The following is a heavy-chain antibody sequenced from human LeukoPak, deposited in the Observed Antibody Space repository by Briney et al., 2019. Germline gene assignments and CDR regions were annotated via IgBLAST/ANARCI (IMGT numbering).Heavy chain of an antibody. Sequence: SETLSLTCTVSGGSISSYYWSWIRQPPGKGLEWIGEINHSGSTNYNPSLKSRVTISVDTSKNQFSLKLSSVTAADTAVYYCARDSSGYYENWFDPWGQGTLVTVSS. V-gene: IGHV4-34*01. CDR3: ARDSSGYYENWFDP. D-gene: IGHD3-22*01. CDR1: GGSISSYY. J-gene: IGHJ5*02. CDR2: INHSGST.